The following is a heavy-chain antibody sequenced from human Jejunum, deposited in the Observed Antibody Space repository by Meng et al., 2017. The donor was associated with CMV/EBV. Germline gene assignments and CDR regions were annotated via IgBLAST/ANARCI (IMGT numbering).Heavy chain of an antibody. J-gene: IGHJ4*02. D-gene: IGHD2/OR15-2a*01. CDR1: GFAFSDYE. CDR3: AKAGAFDHFFDY. Sequence: SGFAFSDYEMNWVRQAPGKGLEWISYISNSGTTIYYTGSVQGRFSISRDNAKTSLYLQLNNLRAEDTAVYYCAKAGAFDHFFDYWGQGTLVTVSS. CDR2: ISNSGTTI. V-gene: IGHV3-48*03.